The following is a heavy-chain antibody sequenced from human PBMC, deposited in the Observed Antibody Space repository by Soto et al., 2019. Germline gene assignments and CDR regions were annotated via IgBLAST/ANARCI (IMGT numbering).Heavy chain of an antibody. CDR2: ISAYNGNT. V-gene: IGHV1-18*01. CDR1: GYTFTSYG. J-gene: IGHJ6*02. Sequence: AAVKVSCKASGYTFTSYGISWVRQAPGQGXEWMGWISAYNGNTNYAQKLQGRVTMTTDTSTSTAYMELRSLRSDDTAVYYCASGYCSSTSCRYSYYGMGVWGQGTTVTVCS. CDR3: ASGYCSSTSCRYSYYGMGV. D-gene: IGHD2-2*03.